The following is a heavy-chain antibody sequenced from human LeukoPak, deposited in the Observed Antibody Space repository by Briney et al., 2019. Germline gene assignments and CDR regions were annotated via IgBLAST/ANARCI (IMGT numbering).Heavy chain of an antibody. J-gene: IGHJ4*02. CDR1: GGSISSHY. D-gene: IGHD6-19*01. CDR2: IYYSGST. Sequence: SEPLSLTCTVSGGSISSHYWSWIRQPPGKGLEWIGYIYYSGSTNYNPSLKSRVTISVDTSKNQFSLKPSSVTAAETAVYYCARHIYSSGWWYYFDYWGQGTLVTVSS. V-gene: IGHV4-59*11. CDR3: ARHIYSSGWWYYFDY.